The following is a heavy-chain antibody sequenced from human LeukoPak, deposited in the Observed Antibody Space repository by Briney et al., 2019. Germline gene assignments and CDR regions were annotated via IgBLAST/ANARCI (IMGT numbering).Heavy chain of an antibody. CDR3: ARSDAVTDAFDI. CDR2: IYSGGST. V-gene: IGHV3-53*01. J-gene: IGHJ3*02. Sequence: PGGSLRLSCAASGFTVSSNYMNWVRQAPGKGLEWVSVIYSGGSTYYADSVKGRFTISRDNSKNTLYLQMNSLRAEDTAVYYCARSDAVTDAFDIWGQGTMVTVSS. D-gene: IGHD4-17*01. CDR1: GFTVSSNY.